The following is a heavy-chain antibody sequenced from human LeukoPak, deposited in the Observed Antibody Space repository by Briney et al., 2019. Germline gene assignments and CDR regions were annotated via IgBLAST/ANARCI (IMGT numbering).Heavy chain of an antibody. CDR1: GGSISSSSYY. J-gene: IGHJ5*02. CDR2: IYYSGST. Sequence: SETLSLTCTVSGGSISSSSYYWGWIRQPPGKGLEWIGSIYYSGSTYYNPSLKSRVTISVDTSKNQFSLKLSSVTAADTAVYYCAREGEYCSGGSCYPNWFDPWGQGTLVTVSS. D-gene: IGHD2-15*01. V-gene: IGHV4-39*07. CDR3: AREGEYCSGGSCYPNWFDP.